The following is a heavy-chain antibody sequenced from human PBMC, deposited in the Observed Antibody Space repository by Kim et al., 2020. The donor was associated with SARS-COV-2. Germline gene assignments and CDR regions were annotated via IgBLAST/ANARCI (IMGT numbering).Heavy chain of an antibody. CDR1: GFTFDDYA. D-gene: IGHD2-8*02. Sequence: GGSLRLSCAASGFTFDDYAMHWVRQAPGKGLEWVSGMSWNSGSIGYADSVKGRFTISRDNAQNSLYLQMNSLRAEDTALYYCAKIRWDFTDYGMDVWGQG. CDR2: MSWNSGSI. V-gene: IGHV3-9*01. J-gene: IGHJ6*02. CDR3: AKIRWDFTDYGMDV.